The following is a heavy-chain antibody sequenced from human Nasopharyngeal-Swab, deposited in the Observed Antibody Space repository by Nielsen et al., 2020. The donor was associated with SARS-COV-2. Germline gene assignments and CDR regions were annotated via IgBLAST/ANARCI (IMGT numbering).Heavy chain of an antibody. CDR1: GGSISSYY. D-gene: IGHD3-22*01. Sequence: SETLSLTCTVSGGSISSYYWSWIRQPPGKGLEWIGYIYYSWSTNYNPSLKSRVTISVDTSKNQFSLKLSSVTAADTAVYYCARGPTYYYDSSERGFDYWGQGTLVTVSS. J-gene: IGHJ4*02. CDR3: ARGPTYYYDSSERGFDY. V-gene: IGHV4-59*01. CDR2: IYYSWST.